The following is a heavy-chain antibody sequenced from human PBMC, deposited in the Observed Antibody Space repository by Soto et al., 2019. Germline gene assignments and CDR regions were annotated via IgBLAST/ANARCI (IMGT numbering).Heavy chain of an antibody. J-gene: IGHJ4*02. D-gene: IGHD3-16*01. Sequence: SQTLSLTCAISGASVSGNSAAWNWIRQSPSRGLEWLGRTYYRSRWYNDYAVSVKSRITVTPDTSKNQFSLHLNSVTPEDTAVYYCARDVAYYVSSDSHLDDWCQGVLVTVFS. V-gene: IGHV6-1*01. CDR2: TYYRSRWYN. CDR3: ARDVAYYVSSDSHLDD. CDR1: GASVSGNSAA.